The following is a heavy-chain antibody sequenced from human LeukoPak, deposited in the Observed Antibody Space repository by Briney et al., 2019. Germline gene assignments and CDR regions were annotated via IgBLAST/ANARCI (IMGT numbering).Heavy chain of an antibody. Sequence: ASVKVSCKASGYTFTGYGISWVRQAPGQGLEWMGWISAYNGNTNYAQKLQGRVTMTTDTSTSTAYMELRSLRSDDTAVYYCARSPFTMIGGFDYFDYWGQGTLVTVSS. CDR1: GYTFTGYG. J-gene: IGHJ4*02. D-gene: IGHD3-22*01. CDR2: ISAYNGNT. V-gene: IGHV1-18*01. CDR3: ARSPFTMIGGFDYFDY.